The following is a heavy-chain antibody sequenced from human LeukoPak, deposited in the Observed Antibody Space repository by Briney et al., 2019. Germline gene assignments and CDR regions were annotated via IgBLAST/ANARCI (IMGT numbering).Heavy chain of an antibody. CDR1: GFTFSSYW. J-gene: IGHJ3*02. Sequence: GGSLRLSCAAPGFTFSSYWMHWVRQAPGKGLVWVSRINSDGSNTNYADSVKGRFTISRDNAKNTLYLQMNSLRAEDTAVYYCARAVFQPYDAFDIWGQGTMVTVSS. CDR2: INSDGSNT. V-gene: IGHV3-74*01. D-gene: IGHD2/OR15-2a*01. CDR3: ARAVFQPYDAFDI.